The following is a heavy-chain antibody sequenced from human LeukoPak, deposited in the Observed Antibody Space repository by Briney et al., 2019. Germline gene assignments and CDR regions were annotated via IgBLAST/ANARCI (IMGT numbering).Heavy chain of an antibody. J-gene: IGHJ4*02. V-gene: IGHV4-61*02. CDR3: ARDSLGGNFDY. CDR2: IYTSGST. CDR1: GGSISSGSYY. Sequence: SETLSLTCTVSGGSISSGSYYWSWIRQPAGKGLEWIGRIYTSGSTNYNPSLKSRVTISVDTSKNQFSLKLSSVTAADTAVYYCARDSLGGNFDYWGQGTLVTVSS. D-gene: IGHD3-16*01.